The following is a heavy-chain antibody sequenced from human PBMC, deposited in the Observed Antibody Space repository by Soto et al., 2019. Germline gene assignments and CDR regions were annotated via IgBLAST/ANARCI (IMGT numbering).Heavy chain of an antibody. V-gene: IGHV4-59*08. D-gene: IGHD3-3*01. CDR3: ARYDFWSGYYAY. CDR2: IYYGGNT. Sequence: SETLSLTCTVSGGSISTYYWNWIRQPPGKGLEWIGYIYYGGNTNYNPSLKSRITISVDTPKNQFSLKLSSVTAADTAVYYCARYDFWSGYYAYWGQGTLVTVSS. CDR1: GGSISTYY. J-gene: IGHJ4*02.